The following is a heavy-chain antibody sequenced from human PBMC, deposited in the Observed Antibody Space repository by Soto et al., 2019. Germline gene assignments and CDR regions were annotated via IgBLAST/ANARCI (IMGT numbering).Heavy chain of an antibody. J-gene: IGHJ4*02. Sequence: GASVKVSCKVSGYTLTELSMHWVRQAPGKGLEWMGGFDPEDGETIYAQKFQGRVTMTEDTSTDTAYMELSSLRSEDTAVYYCATAIFGVVIHRYYFDYWGQGTLVTVSS. CDR2: FDPEDGET. V-gene: IGHV1-24*01. CDR3: ATAIFGVVIHRYYFDY. D-gene: IGHD3-3*01. CDR1: GYTLTELS.